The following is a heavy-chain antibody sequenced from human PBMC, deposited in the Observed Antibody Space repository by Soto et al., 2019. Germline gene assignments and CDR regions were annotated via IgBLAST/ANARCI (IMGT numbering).Heavy chain of an antibody. Sequence: ASVKVSCKASGFIFINYGISWMRQAPGQGLEWMGWISPYNSNTRYAQNLLGRVTVTRDTSTSTAYMELTSLRSDDTAVYYCARTGGDCTQGVCYDYWGQGTLVTVSS. CDR2: ISPYNSNT. CDR3: ARTGGDCTQGVCYDY. J-gene: IGHJ4*02. CDR1: GFIFINYG. V-gene: IGHV1-18*01. D-gene: IGHD2-8*01.